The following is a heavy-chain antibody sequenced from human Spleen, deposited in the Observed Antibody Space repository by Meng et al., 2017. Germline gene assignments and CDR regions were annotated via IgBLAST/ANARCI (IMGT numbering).Heavy chain of an antibody. J-gene: IGHJ4*02. CDR1: GGIFSSYA. V-gene: IGHV1-69*13. Sequence: SSVKVSCKASGGIFSSYAISWVRQAPGQGLEWMGGIIPIFGTANYAQKFQGRVTITADESTSTANMELSSLRSEDTAVYYCARDVEMATISTYGGFDYWGQGTLVTVSS. CDR3: ARDVEMATISTYGGFDY. D-gene: IGHD5-24*01. CDR2: IIPIFGTA.